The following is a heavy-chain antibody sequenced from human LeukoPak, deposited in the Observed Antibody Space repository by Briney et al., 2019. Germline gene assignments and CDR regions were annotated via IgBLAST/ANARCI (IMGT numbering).Heavy chain of an antibody. V-gene: IGHV3-72*01. J-gene: IGHJ6*03. D-gene: IGHD3-3*01. CDR3: ARESDDYDFWSGYPTYYYYMDV. Sequence: GGSLRPSRAASGFTFSDHYMDWVRQAPGKGLEWVGRTRNKANSYTTEYAASVKGRFTISRDDSKNSLYLQMNSLKTEDTAVYYCARESDDYDFWSGYPTYYYYMDVWGKGTTVTVSS. CDR2: TRNKANSYTT. CDR1: GFTFSDHY.